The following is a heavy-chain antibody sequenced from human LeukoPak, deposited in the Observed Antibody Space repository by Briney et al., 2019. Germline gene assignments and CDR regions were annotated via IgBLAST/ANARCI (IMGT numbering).Heavy chain of an antibody. CDR3: AREDCSSTSCSVDY. D-gene: IGHD2-2*01. V-gene: IGHV1-8*03. CDR2: MNPNSGNT. J-gene: IGHJ4*02. CDR1: GYTFTSYD. Sequence: GASVKVSCKASGYTFTSYDINWVRQATGQGLEWMGWMNPNSGNTGYAQKFQGRVTITRNTSISTAYMELSSLRSEDTAVYYCAREDCSSTSCSVDYWGQGTLITVSS.